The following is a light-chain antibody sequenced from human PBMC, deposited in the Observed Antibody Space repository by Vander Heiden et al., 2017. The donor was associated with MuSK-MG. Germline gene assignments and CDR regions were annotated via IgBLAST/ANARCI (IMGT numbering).Light chain of an antibody. CDR3: QSYDSSLSGNWV. CDR2: GNS. V-gene: IGLV1-40*01. Sequence: QSVLTQPPSVSGAPGQRVTISCTGSSSNIGAGYDVHWYQQLPGTAPKLLIYGNSNRPSGVPDRCSGSKSGTSASLAITGLQAEEEADDYCQSYDSSLSGNWVFGGGTKLTVL. CDR1: SSNIGAGYD. J-gene: IGLJ3*02.